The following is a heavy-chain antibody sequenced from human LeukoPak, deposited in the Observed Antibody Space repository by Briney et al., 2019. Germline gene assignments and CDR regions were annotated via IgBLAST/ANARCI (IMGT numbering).Heavy chain of an antibody. CDR3: ARAVTRAAAGTLVGWFDP. J-gene: IGHJ5*02. Sequence: SETLSLTCTVSGGSVSSGGYYWSWIRQHPGKGLEWIGYIYYSGSTYSNPSLKSRVTISVDTSKNQFSLKLSSVTAADTAVYYCARAVTRAAAGTLVGWFDPWGQGTLVTVSS. D-gene: IGHD6-13*01. CDR1: GGSVSSGGYY. CDR2: IYYSGST. V-gene: IGHV4-31*03.